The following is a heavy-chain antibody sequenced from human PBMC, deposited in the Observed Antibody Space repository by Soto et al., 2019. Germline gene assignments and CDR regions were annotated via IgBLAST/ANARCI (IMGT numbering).Heavy chain of an antibody. J-gene: IGHJ1*01. CDR1: GFTFSSYS. CDR3: ARDPGHLAATGEYFQH. Sequence: GGSLRLSCASSGFTFSSYSMNWVRQAPGKGLEWVSSISSTRSYIYYADSVKGRFTISRDNAKNSLYLQMNSLRAEDTAVYYCARDPGHLAATGEYFQHWGQGTLVTVSS. V-gene: IGHV3-21*01. D-gene: IGHD6-13*01. CDR2: ISSTRSYI.